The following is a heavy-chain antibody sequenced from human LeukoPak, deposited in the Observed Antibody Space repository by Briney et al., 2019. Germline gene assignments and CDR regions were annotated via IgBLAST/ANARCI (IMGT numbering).Heavy chain of an antibody. CDR3: ARDTSIAVSFDY. CDR1: GYTFTSYD. V-gene: IGHV1-8*03. Sequence: ASVKVSCKASGYTFTSYDINWVRQATGQGLEWMGWMNPNSGNTGYAQKFQGRVTITRNTSISTAYMELSSLRSEDTAVYYCARDTSIAVSFDYWGQGTLVTVSS. D-gene: IGHD2/OR15-2a*01. CDR2: MNPNSGNT. J-gene: IGHJ4*02.